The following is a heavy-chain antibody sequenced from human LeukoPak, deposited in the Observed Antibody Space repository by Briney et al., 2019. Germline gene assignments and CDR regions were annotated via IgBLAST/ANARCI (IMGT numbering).Heavy chain of an antibody. V-gene: IGHV3-23*01. CDR1: GFTFSSYA. D-gene: IGHD3-10*01. CDR3: AKDKVPYGSGSYYLFDY. J-gene: IGHJ4*02. CDR2: ISGSGGST. Sequence: PGGSLRLSCAASGFTFSSYAMSWVRQAPGKGLEWVSAISGSGGSTYYADSVKGRFTISRDNSKNTLYLQMNSLRAEDTAVYYCAKDKVPYGSGSYYLFDYWGQGTLVTVSS.